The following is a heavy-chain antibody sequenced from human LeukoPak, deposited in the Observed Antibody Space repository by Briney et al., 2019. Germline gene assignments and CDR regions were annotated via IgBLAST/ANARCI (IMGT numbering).Heavy chain of an antibody. CDR2: IYSGGST. J-gene: IGHJ3*02. V-gene: IGHV3-53*01. D-gene: IGHD3-3*01. CDR1: GFTVSSSY. CDR3: AKRGYTIFGVVTIDAFDI. Sequence: GGSLRLSCAASGFTVSSSYMSWVRQAPGKGLEWVSLIYSGGSTYYAASVKGRFTISRDNSKNTLYLQMNSLRPEDTAVYYCAKRGYTIFGVVTIDAFDIWGQGTMVTVSS.